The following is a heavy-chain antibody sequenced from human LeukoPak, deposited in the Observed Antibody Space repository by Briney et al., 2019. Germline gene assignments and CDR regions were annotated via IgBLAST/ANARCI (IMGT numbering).Heavy chain of an antibody. CDR3: ARNKGRYGSGRVHFDP. J-gene: IGHJ5*02. CDR1: GGSISSSNW. CDR2: IYHSGST. Sequence: SGPLSLTCAVPGGSISSSNWWSWVRQPPGKGLEWIGEIYHSGSTNYNPSLKSRVTISVDTSKNQLSLKLSSVTAADTAVYYCARNKGRYGSGRVHFDPWGQGTLVTVSS. V-gene: IGHV4-4*02. D-gene: IGHD3-10*01.